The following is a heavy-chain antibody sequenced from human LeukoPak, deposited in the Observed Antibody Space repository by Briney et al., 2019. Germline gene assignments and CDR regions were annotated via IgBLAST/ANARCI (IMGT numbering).Heavy chain of an antibody. CDR2: INHSGST. CDR3: ARNSFPCTSCYHIGNWFDP. J-gene: IGHJ5*02. CDR1: GGSFSGYY. Sequence: KPSETLSLTCAVYGGSFSGYYWSWIRQPPGKGLEWIGEINHSGSTNYNPSLKSRVTISVDTSKNQFSLKLSSVTAADTAVYYCARNSFPCTSCYHIGNWFDPWGQGTLVTVSS. V-gene: IGHV4-34*01. D-gene: IGHD2-2*01.